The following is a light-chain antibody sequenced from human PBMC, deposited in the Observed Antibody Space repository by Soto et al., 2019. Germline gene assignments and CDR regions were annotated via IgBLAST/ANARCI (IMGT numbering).Light chain of an antibody. CDR2: EAP. Sequence: EIVLTQSPATLSLSPGERATLSCRAPQSVSSYFAWHQQKPGQAPRFLIYEAPNRATGIPARFSGSGSGTDFTLTISRLEPEDFAVYYCQQYGSSPWTFGQGTKVDIK. CDR3: QQYGSSPWT. CDR1: QSVSSY. J-gene: IGKJ1*01. V-gene: IGKV3-11*01.